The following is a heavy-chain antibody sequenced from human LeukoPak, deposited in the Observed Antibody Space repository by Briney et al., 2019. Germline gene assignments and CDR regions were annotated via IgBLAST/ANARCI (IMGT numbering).Heavy chain of an antibody. Sequence: SVKVSCKASGGTFSSYAISWVRQAPGQGLEWMGGTIPIFGTANYAQKFQGRITITTDESTSTAYMELSSLRSEDTAVYYCARGPYYDFWSGYYTRFDYWGQGTLVTVSS. V-gene: IGHV1-69*05. CDR2: TIPIFGTA. D-gene: IGHD3-3*01. CDR3: ARGPYYDFWSGYYTRFDY. CDR1: GGTFSSYA. J-gene: IGHJ4*02.